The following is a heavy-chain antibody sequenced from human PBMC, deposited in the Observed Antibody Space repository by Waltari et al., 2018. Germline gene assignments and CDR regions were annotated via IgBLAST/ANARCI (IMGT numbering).Heavy chain of an antibody. J-gene: IGHJ4*02. CDR3: TSGRWLANFDD. CDR2: IRSKPYGETT. Sequence: EGQLVESGGGLVQPGRSLRLSCKGSGFTFSDYDVSWVRQAPGEGLEWVAFIRSKPYGETTEYAASVRGRFTISRDDSENFAYLEMNSLKSEDTALYYCTSGRWLANFDDWGQGALVTVSS. CDR1: GFTFSDYD. V-gene: IGHV3-49*04. D-gene: IGHD6-19*01.